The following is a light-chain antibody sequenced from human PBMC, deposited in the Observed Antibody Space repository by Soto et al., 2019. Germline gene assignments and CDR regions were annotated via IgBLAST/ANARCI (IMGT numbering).Light chain of an antibody. CDR3: QQYYSYSHT. CDR1: QSISSW. J-gene: IGKJ2*01. CDR2: RAS. V-gene: IGKV1-5*03. Sequence: DIQMTQSPSTLSASVGDRVTITCRASQSISSWLAWYQQKSGKAPKLLIYRASSLESGVPSRFSGSGSGTEFTLTISSLQPDDFATYYCQQYYSYSHTFGQGTKLEIK.